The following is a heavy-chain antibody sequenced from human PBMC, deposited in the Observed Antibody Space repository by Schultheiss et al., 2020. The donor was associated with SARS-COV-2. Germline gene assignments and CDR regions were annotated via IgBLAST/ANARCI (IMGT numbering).Heavy chain of an antibody. V-gene: IGHV3-9*01. J-gene: IGHJ4*02. CDR2: ISWNSGSI. Sequence: GGSLRLSCTASGFTFDDYAMHWVRQAPGKGLEWVSGISWNSGSIGYADSVKGRFTISRDNSKNTLYLQINILRAEDTAVYYCAKDPGGTMILYYFDYWGQGTLVTVSS. CDR3: AKDPGGTMILYYFDY. CDR1: GFTFDDYA. D-gene: IGHD3-22*01.